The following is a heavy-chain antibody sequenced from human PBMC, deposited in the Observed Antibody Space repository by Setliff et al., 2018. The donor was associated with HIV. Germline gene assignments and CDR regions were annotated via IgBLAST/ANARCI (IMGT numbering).Heavy chain of an antibody. CDR1: GGSISSHY. V-gene: IGHV4-4*08. CDR2: IYTSGST. CDR3: ARLKLSGVIDY. D-gene: IGHD2-8*01. J-gene: IGHJ4*02. Sequence: LSLTCSVSGGSISSHYWSWIRQPPGKGLEWIGHIYTSGSTNYNPSLKSRVTISVDTSKNQFSLKLSSVTAADTAVYYCARLKLSGVIDYWGQGTLVTVSS.